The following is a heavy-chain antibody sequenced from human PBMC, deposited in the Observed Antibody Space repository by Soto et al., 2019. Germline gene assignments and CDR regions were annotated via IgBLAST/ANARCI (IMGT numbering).Heavy chain of an antibody. J-gene: IGHJ6*02. CDR3: ARGYSSGWGNYYYYGIDV. CDR2: IYHSGST. CDR1: GGSISRYY. V-gene: IGHV4-59*01. D-gene: IGHD6-19*01. Sequence: SETLSLTCSVSGGSISRYYWSWIRQPPGKGLEWIGYIYHSGSTNYNPSLKSRVTLSVDTSKNQLSLKVTSVTAADTAVYYCARGYSSGWGNYYYYGIDVWGQGTTVTVSS.